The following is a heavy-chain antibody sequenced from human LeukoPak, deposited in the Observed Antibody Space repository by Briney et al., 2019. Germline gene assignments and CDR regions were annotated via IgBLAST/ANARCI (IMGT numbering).Heavy chain of an antibody. CDR3: ARAGGVEDYYDSSGHLLH. D-gene: IGHD3-22*01. V-gene: IGHV1-46*01. J-gene: IGHJ4*02. CDR1: GYTFTSYY. CDR2: INPSGGST. Sequence: GASVKVSCKASGYTFTSYYMHWVRQAPGQGLEWMGIINPSGGSTSYAQKFQGRVTMTRDTSTSTVYMELSSLRSEDTAVYYCARAGGVEDYYDSSGHLLHWGQGTLVTVSS.